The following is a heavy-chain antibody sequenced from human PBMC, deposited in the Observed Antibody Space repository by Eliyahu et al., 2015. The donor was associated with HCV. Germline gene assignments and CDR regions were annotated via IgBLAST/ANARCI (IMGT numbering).Heavy chain of an antibody. Sequence: EVHLVESGGGLVQPGGSLXLXXXAXGFTFXTYWMNWVRQAPGKGLGWVAAINPDESEKYYVDSVKGRFTISRDNAKNSVHLQMTSLRAEDTAVYYCTRSCDYWGQGTLAAVSS. CDR1: GFTFXTYW. CDR3: TRSCDY. V-gene: IGHV3-7*01. CDR2: INPDESEK. J-gene: IGHJ4*02.